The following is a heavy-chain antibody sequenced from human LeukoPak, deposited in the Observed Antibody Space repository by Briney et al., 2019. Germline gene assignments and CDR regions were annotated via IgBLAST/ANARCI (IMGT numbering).Heavy chain of an antibody. D-gene: IGHD2-21*02. CDR3: ARLGGGDDY. CDR2: IYYSGST. CDR1: GGSVSSGSYD. J-gene: IGHJ4*02. Sequence: PSETLSLTCTVSGGSVSSGSYDWGWIRQPPGKGLEWIGYIYYSGSTNYNPSLKSRFTISVDTSKNQFSLKLSSVTAADTAVYYCARLGGGDDYWGQGTLVTVSS. V-gene: IGHV4-61*01.